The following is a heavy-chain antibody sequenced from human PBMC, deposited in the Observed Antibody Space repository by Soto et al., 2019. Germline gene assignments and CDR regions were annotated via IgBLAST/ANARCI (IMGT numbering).Heavy chain of an antibody. CDR3: ARDDALRFSGV. V-gene: IGHV3-7*01. J-gene: IGHJ6*04. CDR1: GFTFSSYW. CDR2: IKQAGSEK. Sequence: QLVESGGGLVQPGGSLRLSCAASGFTFSSYWMSWVRQAPGKGLEWVANIKQAGSEKYYVDFVKGRFTISRDNAKNSLYLQMNSLRAEDTAVYYCARDDALRFSGVWGKGTTVTVSS. D-gene: IGHD3-3*01.